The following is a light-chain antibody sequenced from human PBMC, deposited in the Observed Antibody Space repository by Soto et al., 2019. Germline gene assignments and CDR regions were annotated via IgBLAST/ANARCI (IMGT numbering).Light chain of an antibody. V-gene: IGLV2-14*01. CDR3: SSYTSSSTLTYV. CDR1: SSDVGGYNY. Sequence: QSALTQPASVSGSPGQSITFSCTGTSSDVGGYNYVSWYQQHPGKAPKLMIYEVSNRPSGVSNRFSGSKSGNTASLTISGLQAEDEADYYCSSYTSSSTLTYVFGTGTKVTVL. J-gene: IGLJ1*01. CDR2: EVS.